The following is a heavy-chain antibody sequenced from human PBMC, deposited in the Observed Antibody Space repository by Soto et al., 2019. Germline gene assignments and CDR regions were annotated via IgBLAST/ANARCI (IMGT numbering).Heavy chain of an antibody. Sequence: GGSLRLSCAASGFTFSIYAMTWVRQSPGKGLEWVSSMSRTGDNTYYADSVKGRFTISRDNSKNTLYLQMNSLRAEDTAIYYCAKDQSNSNPLYYFYFWGPGTLVTVSS. D-gene: IGHD3-22*01. V-gene: IGHV3-23*01. CDR1: GFTFSIYA. CDR3: AKDQSNSNPLYYFYF. J-gene: IGHJ4*02. CDR2: MSRTGDNT.